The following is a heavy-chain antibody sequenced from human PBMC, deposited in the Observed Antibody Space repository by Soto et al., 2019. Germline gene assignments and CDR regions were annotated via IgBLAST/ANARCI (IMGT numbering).Heavy chain of an antibody. Sequence: QVQLQESGPGLVKPSQTLSLTCTVSGGSISSGDSYWSWIRQSPGKGLEWIGYIYYSGSTYYNPSLESRVTISVDTSKNQFSLKLNSVTAADTAVYYCAREGATHYSYYYGTDVWGQGTTVTVSS. D-gene: IGHD3-16*01. V-gene: IGHV4-30-4*01. CDR3: AREGATHYSYYYGTDV. CDR2: IYYSGST. CDR1: GGSISSGDSY. J-gene: IGHJ6*02.